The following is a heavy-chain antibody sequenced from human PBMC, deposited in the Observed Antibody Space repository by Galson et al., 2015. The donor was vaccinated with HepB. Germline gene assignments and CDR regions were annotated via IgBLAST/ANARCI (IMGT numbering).Heavy chain of an antibody. CDR3: ASCPTGGVLLFDY. CDR2: INGSGGST. V-gene: IGHV3-23*01. CDR1: GFTFSSYA. J-gene: IGHJ4*02. D-gene: IGHD2-21*01. Sequence: SLRLSCAASGFTFSSYAMSWVRQAPGKGLEWVSAINGSGGSTYYADSVKGRFTISRDNSKNTLYLQMNSLRAEDTAVSYCASCPTGGVLLFDYRCQGTMVAVSS.